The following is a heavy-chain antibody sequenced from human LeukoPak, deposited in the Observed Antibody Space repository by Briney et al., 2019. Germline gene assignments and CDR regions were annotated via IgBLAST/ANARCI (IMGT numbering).Heavy chain of an antibody. CDR1: GFTFSSYA. D-gene: IGHD3-10*01. Sequence: GGSLRLSRAASGFTFSSYAMSWVRQAPGKGLEWVSAISGSGGSTYYADSVKGRFTISRDNSKNTLYLQMNSPRAEDTAVYYCAKDQDAKFLVRGVFDYWGQGTLVTVSS. V-gene: IGHV3-23*01. CDR2: ISGSGGST. CDR3: AKDQDAKFLVRGVFDY. J-gene: IGHJ4*02.